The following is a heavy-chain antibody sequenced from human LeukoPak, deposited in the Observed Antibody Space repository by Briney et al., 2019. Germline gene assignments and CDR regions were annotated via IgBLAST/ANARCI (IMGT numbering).Heavy chain of an antibody. CDR3: ARDPDMCVRGGDCYFLDY. D-gene: IGHD2-21*02. CDR1: GCTFSSYA. J-gene: IGHJ4*02. Sequence: AASVKVSCKASGCTFSSYAISWVRQAPGQGLEWMGGIIPIFGTANYAQKFQGRVTITADESTSTAYMELSSLRSEDTAVYYCARDPDMCVRGGDCYFLDYWGQGTLVTVSS. CDR2: IIPIFGTA. V-gene: IGHV1-69*13.